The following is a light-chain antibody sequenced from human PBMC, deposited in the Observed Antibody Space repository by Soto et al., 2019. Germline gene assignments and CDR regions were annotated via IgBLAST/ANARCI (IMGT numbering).Light chain of an antibody. CDR2: GGS. Sequence: VLTQSPGTLSLSPGARATLSCRASQRVSGSSLAWYQQKPGQAPRLLIYGGSNRATGVPDRFSGSGSGADFTLTISRLEPEDFAVYHCQQYGNSPSFGQGTKLESK. J-gene: IGKJ2*01. V-gene: IGKV3-20*01. CDR1: QRVSGSS. CDR3: QQYGNSPS.